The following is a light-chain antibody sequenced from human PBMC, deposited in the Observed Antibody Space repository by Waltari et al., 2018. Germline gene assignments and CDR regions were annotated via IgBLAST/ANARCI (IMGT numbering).Light chain of an antibody. CDR2: GAS. Sequence: EIVMTQSPAPLSVSPGERATLSCRASQSIYSNLAWYQQKPGQAPRLLIYGASTRATGIPARFSGSGSGTEFTLTISSLQSEDFAVYYCQQYSQYYTFAQGTKLEIK. CDR3: QQYSQYYT. V-gene: IGKV3-15*01. J-gene: IGKJ2*01. CDR1: QSIYSN.